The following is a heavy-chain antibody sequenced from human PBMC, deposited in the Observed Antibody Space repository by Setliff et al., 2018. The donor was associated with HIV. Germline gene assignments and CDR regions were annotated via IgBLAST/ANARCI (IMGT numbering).Heavy chain of an antibody. CDR2: INHSGST. J-gene: IGHJ3*02. V-gene: IGHV4-34*01. CDR3: ASVSDWSGYASGAFGI. CDR1: GGSFSGYY. D-gene: IGHD3-3*01. Sequence: PSETLSLTCAVYGGSFSGYYWSWIRQPPGKGLEWIGEINHSGSTNYNPSLKSRVTISVDTSKNQFSLKLSSVTAADTAVYYCASVSDWSGYASGAFGIWGQGTIVTVSS.